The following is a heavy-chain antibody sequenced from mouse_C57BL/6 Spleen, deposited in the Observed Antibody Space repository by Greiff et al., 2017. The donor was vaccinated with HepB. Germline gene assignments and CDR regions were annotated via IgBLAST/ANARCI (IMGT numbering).Heavy chain of an antibody. CDR3: ARGKIYYSNYEGNFDY. J-gene: IGHJ2*01. V-gene: IGHV1-81*01. D-gene: IGHD2-5*01. Sequence: VQRVESGAELARPGASVKLSCKASGYTFTSYGISWVKQRTGQGLEWIGEIYPRSGNTYYNEKFKGKATLTADKSSSTAYMELRSLTSEDSAVYFCARGKIYYSNYEGNFDYWGQGTTLTVSS. CDR1: GYTFTSYG. CDR2: IYPRSGNT.